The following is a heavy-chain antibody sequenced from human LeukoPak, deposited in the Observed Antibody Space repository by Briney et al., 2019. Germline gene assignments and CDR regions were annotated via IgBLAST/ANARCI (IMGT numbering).Heavy chain of an antibody. D-gene: IGHD2-2*01. CDR2: ISGSGDST. Sequence: PGGSLRLSCAASGFTFSSYATGWVRQAPGKGLEWVSAISGSGDSTYYADSVKGRFTISRDNSKNTLFLQMNSLRAEDAAVYYCAKVGVRGCSSSTCFIYWGQGTLVTVSS. CDR1: GFTFSSYA. J-gene: IGHJ4*02. V-gene: IGHV3-23*01. CDR3: AKVGVRGCSSSTCFIY.